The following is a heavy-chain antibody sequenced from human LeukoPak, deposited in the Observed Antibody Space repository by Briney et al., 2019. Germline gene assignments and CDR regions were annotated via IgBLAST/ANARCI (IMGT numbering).Heavy chain of an antibody. J-gene: IGHJ4*02. D-gene: IGHD6-25*01. CDR3: ARTITAAGHFDY. CDR2: IYYSGYT. Sequence: DPSETLSLTCTVSGDSIRSYYWNWIRQPPGKGLEWIGFIYYSGYTFYSPSLKSRVTMSVDTSENQFSLTLTSVTAADTAVYYCARTITAAGHFDYWGQGILITVSS. V-gene: IGHV4-59*13. CDR1: GDSIRSYY.